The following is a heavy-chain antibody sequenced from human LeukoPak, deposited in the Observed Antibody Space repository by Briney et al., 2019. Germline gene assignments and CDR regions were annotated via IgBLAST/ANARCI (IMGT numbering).Heavy chain of an antibody. V-gene: IGHV4-39*07. CDR1: GGSISTSSYY. CDR3: ARVGRDGYNNL. D-gene: IGHD5-24*01. CDR2: IHNSEST. Sequence: PSETLSLTCTVSGGSISTSSYYWGWIRQPPGKGLEWIGNIHNSESTYYNPSLKSRVTMSVDTSKNQFSLKLSSVTAAGTAVYYCARVGRDGYNNLWGQGTLVTVSS. J-gene: IGHJ4*02.